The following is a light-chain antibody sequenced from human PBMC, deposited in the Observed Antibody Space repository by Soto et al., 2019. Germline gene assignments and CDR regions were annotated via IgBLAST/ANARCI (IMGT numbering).Light chain of an antibody. CDR2: LGS. V-gene: IGKV2-28*01. CDR3: MQALQTPLT. CDR1: QSLLHSNAYNY. Sequence: DIVMTQSPLSLPVTPGEPASISCRSSQSLLHSNAYNYLDWYLQKPGQSPQVLVYLGSNRASGVPDRCSGSGSGTDCTLKISRVEAEDVGVYYCMQALQTPLTFGGGTKVEIK. J-gene: IGKJ4*01.